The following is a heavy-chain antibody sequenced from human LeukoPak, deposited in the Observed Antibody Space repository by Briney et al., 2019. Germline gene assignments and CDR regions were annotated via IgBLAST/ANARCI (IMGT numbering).Heavy chain of an antibody. CDR1: GFTFSRYD. Sequence: GESLRLSCTTSGFTFSRYDMQWVRQAPGKGLEWVAGISRSGPTYYRNSVRGRFTISRANSRNTLYLQMNSLRAEDTAVYYCAKGESFAFATWGQGTMVTVSS. CDR2: ISRSGPT. V-gene: IGHV3-23*01. D-gene: IGHD2-21*01. J-gene: IGHJ3*02. CDR3: AKGESFAFAT.